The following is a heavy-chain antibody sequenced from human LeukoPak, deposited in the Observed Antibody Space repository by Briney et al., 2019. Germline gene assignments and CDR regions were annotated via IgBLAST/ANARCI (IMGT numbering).Heavy chain of an antibody. V-gene: IGHV3-21*01. J-gene: IGHJ3*02. Sequence: PGGSLRLSCAASRITFRTYSLNWVRQAPGKGLEWVSSISSDSSYIYYAGSVKGRFTISRDNAKKSLYLQMNSLRAEDTAVYYCARSRVALWSEDDAFDIWGLGTLVTVSS. D-gene: IGHD3-10*01. CDR3: ARSRVALWSEDDAFDI. CDR1: RITFRTYS. CDR2: ISSDSSYI.